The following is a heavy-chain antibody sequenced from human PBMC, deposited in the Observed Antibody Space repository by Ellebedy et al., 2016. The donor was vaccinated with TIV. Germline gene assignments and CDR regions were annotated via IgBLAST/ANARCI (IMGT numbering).Heavy chain of an antibody. J-gene: IGHJ4*02. V-gene: IGHV1-2*02. CDR2: INPNSGGT. D-gene: IGHD2-2*01. Sequence: ASVKVSCXASGYTFTSYGISWVRQAPGQGLEWMGWINPNSGGTNYAQKFQGRVTMTRDTSISTAYMELSRLRSDDTAVYYCAREGYCSSTSCRKGGFDYWGQGTLVTVSS. CDR1: GYTFTSYG. CDR3: AREGYCSSTSCRKGGFDY.